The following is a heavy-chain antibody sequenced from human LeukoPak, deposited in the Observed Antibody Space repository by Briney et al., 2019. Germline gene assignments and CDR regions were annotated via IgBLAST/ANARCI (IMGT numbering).Heavy chain of an antibody. V-gene: IGHV1-69*06. CDR1: GGTFSSYA. Sequence: GASVKVSCKASGGTFSSYAISWVRQAPGQGLEWMGGIIPIFGTANYAQKFQGRVTITADKSTSTAYMELSSLRSEDTAVYYCAFSSSWYGGYYFDYWGQGTLVTVSS. CDR3: AFSSSWYGGYYFDY. CDR2: IIPIFGTA. J-gene: IGHJ4*02. D-gene: IGHD6-13*01.